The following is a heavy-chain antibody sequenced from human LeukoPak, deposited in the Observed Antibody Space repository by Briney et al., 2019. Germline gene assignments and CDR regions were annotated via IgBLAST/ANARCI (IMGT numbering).Heavy chain of an antibody. CDR1: GISLSNAW. CDR2: IRSKADGATT. CDR3: TTGDSGGWSGILFES. D-gene: IGHD6-13*01. Sequence: GGSLRLSCEASGISLSNAWMTWVRQAPGMGLEWVGRIRSKADGATTDYAGPVKGRFTISRDDSKNTLYLQLNSLKTEDTAMYYCTTGDSGGWSGILFESWGQGTQVTVSS. V-gene: IGHV3-15*01. J-gene: IGHJ4*02.